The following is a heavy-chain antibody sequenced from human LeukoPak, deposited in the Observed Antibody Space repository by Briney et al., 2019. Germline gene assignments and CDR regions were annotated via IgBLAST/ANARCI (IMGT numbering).Heavy chain of an antibody. J-gene: IGHJ4*02. Sequence: ASVKVSCKSSGYTFTGYYMHWVRQAPGQGLAWMGWINPNSGGTNYAQKFQGRVTMTRDTSISTAYMELSRLRSDDTAVYYCARGGLSYSSGWYYFDYWGQGTLVTVSS. CDR2: INPNSGGT. CDR3: ARGGLSYSSGWYYFDY. V-gene: IGHV1-2*02. CDR1: GYTFTGYY. D-gene: IGHD6-19*01.